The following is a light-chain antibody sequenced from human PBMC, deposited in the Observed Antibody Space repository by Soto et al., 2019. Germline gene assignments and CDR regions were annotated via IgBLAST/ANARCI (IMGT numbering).Light chain of an antibody. CDR2: DAS. J-gene: IGKJ5*01. V-gene: IGKV1-33*01. CDR3: QQYSHLIT. CDR1: RDISNY. Sequence: DIQMTQSPSSLSASVGDRVTITCQASRDISNYLNWYQQKLGKAPKLLIYDASNLETGVPSRFSGSGSGTDFTFAISSLQPEDIATYYCQQYSHLITFGQGTRLEIK.